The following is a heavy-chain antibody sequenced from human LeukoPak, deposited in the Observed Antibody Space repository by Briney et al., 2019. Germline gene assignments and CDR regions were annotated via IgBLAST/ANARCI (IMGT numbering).Heavy chain of an antibody. J-gene: IGHJ4*02. V-gene: IGHV3-48*03. CDR1: GFTFSSYE. D-gene: IGHD6-19*01. Sequence: QPGGSLRLSCAVSGFTFSSYEMNWVRQAPGKGLEWVSYISSSGSTIYYADSVKGRFTISRDNAKNSLYLQMNSLRAEDTAVYYCARDVEWLAMTLDYWGQGTLVTVSS. CDR2: ISSSGSTI. CDR3: ARDVEWLAMTLDY.